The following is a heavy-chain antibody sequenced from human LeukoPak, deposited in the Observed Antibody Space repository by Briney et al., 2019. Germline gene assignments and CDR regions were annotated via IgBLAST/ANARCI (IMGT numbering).Heavy chain of an antibody. D-gene: IGHD3-3*01. V-gene: IGHV4-38-2*01. J-gene: IGHJ4*02. CDR3: ARAGPFYNFWSGHECYFDY. Sequence: ASETLSLTCVVSNYSISSGYYWGWIRQPPGKGLEWIGSIYHSGSTCYNPSLKSRVTISVDTPKNQFSLKLSSVTAADTAVYSCARAGPFYNFWSGHECYFDYWGQGTLVTVSS. CDR1: NYSISSGYY. CDR2: IYHSGST.